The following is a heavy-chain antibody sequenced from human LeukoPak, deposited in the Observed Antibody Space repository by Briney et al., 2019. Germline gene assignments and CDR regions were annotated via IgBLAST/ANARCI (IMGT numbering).Heavy chain of an antibody. J-gene: IGHJ1*01. V-gene: IGHV1-18*01. Sequence: ASVKVSCKTSGYTFSSFGITWVRQAPGQGLEWMGWISAYNGKRNYAQKFQDRIIMTIDTSTTTAYLEMWGLRPDDTAVYYCARDLPFEGLLEWLLEYWGQGTLVTVSS. CDR1: GYTFSSFG. D-gene: IGHD3-3*01. CDR2: ISAYNGKR. CDR3: ARDLPFEGLLEWLLEY.